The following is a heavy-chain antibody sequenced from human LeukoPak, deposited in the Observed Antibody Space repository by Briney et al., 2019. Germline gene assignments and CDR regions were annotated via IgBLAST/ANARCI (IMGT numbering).Heavy chain of an antibody. D-gene: IGHD6-13*01. CDR3: AKWREAAAGYDAFDI. CDR2: IKHDGSEK. J-gene: IGHJ3*02. V-gene: IGHV3-7*03. Sequence: GGSLRLSCAVSGFTFSNHWMSWVRQAPGKGLEWVANIKHDGSEKYYVDSVKGRFTISRDNAKNSMSLQMNSLRAEDTAVYYCAKWREAAAGYDAFDIWGLGTLVTVSS. CDR1: GFTFSNHW.